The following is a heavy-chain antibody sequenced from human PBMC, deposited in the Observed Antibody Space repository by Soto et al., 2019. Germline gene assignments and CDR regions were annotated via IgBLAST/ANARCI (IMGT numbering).Heavy chain of an antibody. Sequence: ASVKVACKASGYTFTGYYMHWVRQAPGQGLEWMGRISPKSGGTNYAQKFQGRVSLTWDTSLNTAYMELSSLMSEDTAVYYCARPPGYISDWYYFDLWGQGTQVTVSS. V-gene: IGHV1-2*02. D-gene: IGHD3-9*01. CDR3: ARPPGYISDWYYFDL. CDR2: ISPKSGGT. CDR1: GYTFTGYY. J-gene: IGHJ4*02.